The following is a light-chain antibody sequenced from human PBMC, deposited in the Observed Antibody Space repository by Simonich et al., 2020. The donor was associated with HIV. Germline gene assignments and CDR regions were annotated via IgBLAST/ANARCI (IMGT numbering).Light chain of an antibody. J-gene: IGLJ3*02. CDR1: TSDVGGYNY. V-gene: IGLV2-14*03. Sequence: QSALTQPASVSESPGQSITISCTGTTSDVGGYNYVSWYQQHPDKSPKLMIYDVSKRPSGVSNRLSGSKSGNTASLTISGLQGEDEADYYCSSYTSSSTLVFGGGTKLTVL. CDR2: DVS. CDR3: SSYTSSSTLV.